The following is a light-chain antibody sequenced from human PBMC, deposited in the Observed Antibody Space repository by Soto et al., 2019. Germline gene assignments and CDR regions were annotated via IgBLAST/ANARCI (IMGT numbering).Light chain of an antibody. Sequence: DIQMTQSPSSLSASVGDRVTITCQASQGITNYLNWYQQKPGKAPKLLIYDASNLETGDPSRFSGSGSGTDFTFTINSLQPEDIATYYCQQYDSLPLTFGGGTRWIS. J-gene: IGKJ4*01. CDR1: QGITNY. CDR2: DAS. CDR3: QQYDSLPLT. V-gene: IGKV1-33*01.